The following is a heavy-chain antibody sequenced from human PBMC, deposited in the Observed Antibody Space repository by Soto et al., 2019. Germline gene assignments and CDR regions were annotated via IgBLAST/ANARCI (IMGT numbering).Heavy chain of an antibody. J-gene: IGHJ4*02. Sequence: SLRLSCAASGFSFRNYAMSWVRQAPGEGLEWVSVITDSGGDTLHADSVKGRFTISRDNSKNTLYLQMNSLRAEDTAVYYCAKDLGSAFYYGSDYWGQGTLVTVSS. D-gene: IGHD1-26*01. V-gene: IGHV3-23*01. CDR3: AKDLGSAFYYGSDY. CDR1: GFSFRNYA. CDR2: ITDSGGDT.